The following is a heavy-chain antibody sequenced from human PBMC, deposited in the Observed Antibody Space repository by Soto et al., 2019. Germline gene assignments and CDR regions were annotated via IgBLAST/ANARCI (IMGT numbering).Heavy chain of an antibody. CDR3: ANGIAVAGGNWFDP. Sequence: GGSLRLSCAASGFSFSSYAMSWVRQAPGKGLEWVSAISGSGGSTYYADSVKGRFTISRDNSKNTLYLQMNSLRAEDTAVYYCANGIAVAGGNWFDPWGQGTLVTVSS. J-gene: IGHJ5*02. V-gene: IGHV3-23*01. CDR1: GFSFSSYA. CDR2: ISGSGGST. D-gene: IGHD6-19*01.